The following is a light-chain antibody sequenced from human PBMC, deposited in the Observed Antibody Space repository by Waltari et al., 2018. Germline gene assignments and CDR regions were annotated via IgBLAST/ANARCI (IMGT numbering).Light chain of an antibody. V-gene: IGLV3-19*01. CDR2: GKD. CDR3: SSRNGRADQVV. CDR1: SLRTSY. J-gene: IGLJ3*02. Sequence: SSELTQDPGVSVALGQTFTITCQGDSLRTSYATWYQLKPGQAPDLVIYGKDKRPSGIPDRFSGYSSGTTSSLTITGAQAEDEADYYCSSRNGRADQVVFAGGTKVTVL.